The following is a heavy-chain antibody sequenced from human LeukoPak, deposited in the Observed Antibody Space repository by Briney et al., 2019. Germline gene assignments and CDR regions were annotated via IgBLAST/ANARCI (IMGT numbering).Heavy chain of an antibody. D-gene: IGHD3-16*02. CDR2: IYYSGST. CDR3: ARVPSFGGVIAPDY. Sequence: PSETLSLTCTVSGGSISSSSYYWGWIRQPPGKGLEWIGSIYYSGSTYYNPSLKSRVTISVDTSKNQFSLKLSSVTAADTAVYYCARVPSFGGVIAPDYWGQGTLVTVSS. CDR1: GGSISSSSYY. V-gene: IGHV4-39*07. J-gene: IGHJ4*02.